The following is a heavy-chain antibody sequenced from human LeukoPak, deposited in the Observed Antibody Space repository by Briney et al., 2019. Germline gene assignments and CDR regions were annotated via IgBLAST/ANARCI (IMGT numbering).Heavy chain of an antibody. V-gene: IGHV1-18*01. CDR1: GYTFTRYG. CDR3: ARESSGLPGTREFDY. D-gene: IGHD6-13*01. CDR2: ISGNNGNT. J-gene: IGHJ4*02. Sequence: GASVKVSCKASGYTFTRYGISWVRQAPGRGLEWMGWISGNNGNTKYAEKLQGRVTMTTDTSTSTAYMDLRSLRSDDTAVYYCARESSGLPGTREFDYWGQGTLVTVSS.